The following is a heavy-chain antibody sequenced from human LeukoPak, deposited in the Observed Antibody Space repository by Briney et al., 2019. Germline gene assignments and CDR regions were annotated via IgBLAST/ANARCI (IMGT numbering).Heavy chain of an antibody. CDR3: AKDWTPHNRVYDCLDA. CDR1: GFAFGVHA. CDR2: IGSGADL. Sequence: PGGSLRLSCVGSGFAFGVHAMSWVRQAPGKGPEWVATIGSGADLFHAESVKGRFTISRDDPRNTVWLQMNSLRAEDTALYYCAKDWTPHNRVYDCLDAWGQGTQVTVSS. V-gene: IGHV3-23*01. D-gene: IGHD3-16*01. J-gene: IGHJ5*02.